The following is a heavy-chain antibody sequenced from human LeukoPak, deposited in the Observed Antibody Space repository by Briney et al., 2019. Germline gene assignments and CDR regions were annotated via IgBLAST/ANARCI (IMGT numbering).Heavy chain of an antibody. CDR1: GGSISTSDYY. V-gene: IGHV4-39*01. CDR3: ARAGDSSGYGDY. D-gene: IGHD3-22*01. Sequence: SETLSLTCAVSGGSISTSDYYWGWIRQPPRKGLEWIGSIYYSGSTYYNPSLKSRVIISADTSKNQFSLRLRSVTAADTAVYYCARAGDSSGYGDYWGQGTLVTVS. J-gene: IGHJ4*02. CDR2: IYYSGST.